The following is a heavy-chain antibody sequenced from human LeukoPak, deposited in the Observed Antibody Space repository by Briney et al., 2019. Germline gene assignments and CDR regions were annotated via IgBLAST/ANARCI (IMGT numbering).Heavy chain of an antibody. Sequence: GGSLRLSCAASGFTFNDYAIHSVRQAPGKGLEWVSGISWNSGSIGYADSVKGRFTISRDNAKNSLFLQMNSLRAEDTALYYCAKDRGSSYYYGMDVWGQGTTVTVSS. V-gene: IGHV3-9*01. D-gene: IGHD1-26*01. CDR1: GFTFNDYA. CDR2: ISWNSGSI. CDR3: AKDRGSSYYYGMDV. J-gene: IGHJ6*02.